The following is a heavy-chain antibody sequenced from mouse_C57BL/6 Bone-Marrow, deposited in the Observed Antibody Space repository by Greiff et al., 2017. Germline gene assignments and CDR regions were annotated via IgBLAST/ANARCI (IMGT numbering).Heavy chain of an antibody. J-gene: IGHJ4*01. Sequence: VQLKQSGPELVKPGASVKISCKASGYSFTDYNMNWVKQSNGKSLEWIGVINPNYGTTSYNQKFKGKATLTVDKSARTAYMQLNSLTSEDSAVYYCAEGNYDYDGYYAMDYWGQGTSVTVSS. CDR3: AEGNYDYDGYYAMDY. V-gene: IGHV1-39*01. CDR1: GYSFTDYN. D-gene: IGHD2-4*01. CDR2: INPNYGTT.